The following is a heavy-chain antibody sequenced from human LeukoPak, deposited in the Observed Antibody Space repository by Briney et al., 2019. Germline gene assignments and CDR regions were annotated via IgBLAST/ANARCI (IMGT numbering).Heavy chain of an antibody. D-gene: IGHD2-2*01. V-gene: IGHV4-34*01. CDR2: INHSGST. CDR1: GGSISSYY. J-gene: IGHJ4*02. CDR3: ARGGGSTPYYSDY. Sequence: SETLSLTCTVSGGSISSYYWSWIRQPPGKGLEWIGEINHSGSTNYNPSFKSRVTISVDTSKNQFSLKLSSVTAADTAVYCCARGGGSTPYYSDYWGQGTLVTVSS.